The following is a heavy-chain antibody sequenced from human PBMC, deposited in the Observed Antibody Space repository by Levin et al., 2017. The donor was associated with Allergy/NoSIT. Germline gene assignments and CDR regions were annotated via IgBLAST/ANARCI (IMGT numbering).Heavy chain of an antibody. J-gene: IGHJ6*03. D-gene: IGHD2-2*01. CDR2: ARNKANSYTT. Sequence: GGSLRLSCAASGFTLSDHYLDWVRQAPGKGLEGVGRARNKANSYTTEYAAAVKGRFTISRDESKNSPYLQMNSLKTENTAVYYCATSSSPPSYYHFYMDVWGKGTTVTVSS. CDR1: GFTLSDHY. CDR3: ATSSSPPSYYHFYMDV. V-gene: IGHV3-72*01.